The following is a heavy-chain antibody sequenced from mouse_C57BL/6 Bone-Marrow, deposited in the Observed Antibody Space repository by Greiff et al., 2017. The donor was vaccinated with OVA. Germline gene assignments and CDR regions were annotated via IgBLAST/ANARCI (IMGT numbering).Heavy chain of an antibody. V-gene: IGHV14-4*01. CDR3: TTDYSNENDYDMDY. D-gene: IGHD2-5*01. CDR2: IDPENGDT. Sequence: EVQLQQSGAELVRPGASVKLSCTASGFNINDDYMHWVKQRPEQGLEWIGWIDPENGDTEYASKFQGNATITADTSSNTAYLQLSSLTSEDTAVYYCTTDYSNENDYDMDYWGQGTSVTVSS. J-gene: IGHJ4*01. CDR1: GFNINDDY.